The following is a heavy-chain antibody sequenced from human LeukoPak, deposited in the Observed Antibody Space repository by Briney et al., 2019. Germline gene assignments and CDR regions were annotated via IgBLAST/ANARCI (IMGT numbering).Heavy chain of an antibody. D-gene: IGHD3-16*01. CDR1: GDSVSSNTAA. CDR3: ARDPSDDQGLDY. J-gene: IGHJ4*02. CDR2: TYYRSKWYY. V-gene: IGHV6-1*01. Sequence: SQTLSLTCAISGDSVSSNTAAWYWIRQSPWRGLEWLGRTYYRSKWYYEYAVSVRSRITINADTSKNQFSLQLNSVTPEDTAVYYCARDPSDDQGLDYWGQGTLVTVSS.